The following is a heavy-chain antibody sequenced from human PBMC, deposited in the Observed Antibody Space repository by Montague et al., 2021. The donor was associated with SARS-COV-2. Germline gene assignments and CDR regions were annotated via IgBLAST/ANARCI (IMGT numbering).Heavy chain of an antibody. Sequence: SETLSLTCAVYGGSFTTYYWSWIRQPPGKGLEWIGEINHGGTTNFNPALKSRVTMSVDTSKNQFSLTLTSVTDTDTAIYFCARNSFRAGFLDWSVYFTFWGQGSVVTVSS. D-gene: IGHD3/OR15-3a*01. CDR3: ARNSFRAGFLDWSVYFTF. V-gene: IGHV4-34*01. CDR1: GGSFTTYY. J-gene: IGHJ4*02. CDR2: INHGGTT.